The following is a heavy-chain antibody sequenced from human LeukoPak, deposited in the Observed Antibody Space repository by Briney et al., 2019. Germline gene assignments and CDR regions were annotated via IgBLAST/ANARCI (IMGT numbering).Heavy chain of an antibody. CDR2: INAGNGNT. CDR3: ARAPYYYGSGSVNYFDY. V-gene: IGHV1-3*03. CDR1: GYTFTSYA. Sequence: ASVKVSCKASGYTFTSYAMHWVRQAPGQRLEWMGWINAGNGNTKYSQEFQGRVTITRDTSASTAYMELSSLRSEDMAVYYCARAPYYYGSGSVNYFDYWGQGTLVTVSS. D-gene: IGHD3-10*01. J-gene: IGHJ4*02.